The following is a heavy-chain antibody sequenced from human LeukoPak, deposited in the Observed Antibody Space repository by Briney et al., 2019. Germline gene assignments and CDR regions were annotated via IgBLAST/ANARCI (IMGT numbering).Heavy chain of an antibody. V-gene: IGHV6-1*01. CDR2: TYYRSKWYN. CDR1: GDSFSSNSAA. D-gene: IGHD6-19*01. J-gene: IGHJ4*02. CDR3: AKAYSSGWYYFDY. Sequence: SQTLSLTCAISGDSFSSNSAAWNWIRQSPSRGLEWLGRTYYRSKWYNDYAVSVKSRITINPDTSKNQFSLQLNSMTPEDTAVYYCAKAYSSGWYYFDYWGQGTLVTVSS.